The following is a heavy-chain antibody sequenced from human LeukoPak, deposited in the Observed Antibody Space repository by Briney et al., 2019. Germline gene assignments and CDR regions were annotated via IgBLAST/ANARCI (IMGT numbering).Heavy chain of an antibody. V-gene: IGHV3-7*01. J-gene: IGHJ3*02. CDR3: AREERWAFDI. Sequence: GGSLTLYCAASRFTYRYYWMIWVPQAPGQGLEGVGNIKQGGSTKDDVDFVKGRITISRDNAKNSLYLQMERLRAEETAVYYWAREERWAFDIWGQGTMVTVSS. D-gene: IGHD2-15*01. CDR1: RFTYRYYW. CDR2: IKQGGSTK.